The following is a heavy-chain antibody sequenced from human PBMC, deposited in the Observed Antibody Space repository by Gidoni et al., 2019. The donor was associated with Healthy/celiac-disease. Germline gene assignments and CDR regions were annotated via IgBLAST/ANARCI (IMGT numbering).Heavy chain of an antibody. Sequence: EVQLLESGGGLVQPGGSLRLSCAASGFAFSSYAMSWVRQAPGKGLEWVSAISGSGGSTYYADSVKGRFTISRDNSKNTLYLQMNSLRAEDTAVYYCAKAPVGSIVVVVAAPPDYWGQGTLVTVSS. CDR2: ISGSGGST. D-gene: IGHD2-15*01. CDR1: GFAFSSYA. V-gene: IGHV3-23*01. J-gene: IGHJ4*02. CDR3: AKAPVGSIVVVVAAPPDY.